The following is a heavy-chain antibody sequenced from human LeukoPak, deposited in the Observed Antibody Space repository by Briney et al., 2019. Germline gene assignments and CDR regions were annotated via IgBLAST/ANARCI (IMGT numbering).Heavy chain of an antibody. CDR2: IYTSGST. CDR1: GGSISSGSYY. CDR3: ARDQELLWFGELLSDNWFDP. D-gene: IGHD3-10*01. J-gene: IGHJ5*02. V-gene: IGHV4-61*02. Sequence: PSETLSLTCTVSGGSISSGSYYWSWIRQPAGKGLEWIGRIYTSGSTNYNPSLKSRVTISVDTSKNQFSLKLSSVTAADTAVYYCARDQELLWFGELLSDNWFDPGAREPWSPSPQ.